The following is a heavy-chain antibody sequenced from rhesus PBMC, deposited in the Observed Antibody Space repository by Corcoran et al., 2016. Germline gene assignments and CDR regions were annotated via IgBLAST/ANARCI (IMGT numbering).Heavy chain of an antibody. CDR3: ARTPWGRFDV. Sequence: QVQLQESGPGLVTPSETLSLTCAVSGGSISSHSSSWIRQAPGKGLEWIGRIYGSGGSTVYNPSLKSRVTISTDTSKNQFSLKLSSVTAADTAVYYCARTPWGRFDVWGPGVLVTVSS. V-gene: IGHV4-160*01. D-gene: IGHD3-34*01. CDR2: IYGSGGST. J-gene: IGHJ5-1*01. CDR1: GGSISSHS.